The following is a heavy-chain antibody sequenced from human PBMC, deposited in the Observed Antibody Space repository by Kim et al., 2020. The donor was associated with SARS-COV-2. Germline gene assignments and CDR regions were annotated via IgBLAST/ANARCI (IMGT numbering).Heavy chain of an antibody. Sequence: SETLSLTCSVSGGSISSSSYYWGWIRQPPGKGLEWIATISDSGNTYYNLSLKSRVTISVDTSKNQFSLRLSSVTAADTAVFYCATQSRGLTAASRGFFDYWGQGALVTVSS. CDR1: GGSISSSSYY. D-gene: IGHD6-13*01. V-gene: IGHV4-39*01. CDR2: ISDSGNT. J-gene: IGHJ4*02. CDR3: ATQSRGLTAASRGFFDY.